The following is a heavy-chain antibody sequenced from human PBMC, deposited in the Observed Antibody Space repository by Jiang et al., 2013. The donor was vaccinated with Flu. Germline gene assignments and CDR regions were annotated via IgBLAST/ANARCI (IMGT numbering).Heavy chain of an antibody. D-gene: IGHD1-26*01. V-gene: IGHV5-51*01. Sequence: SGAEVKKPGESLKISCKGSGYNFTNYWIGWVRQMPGRGLEWMGIINPGDSDTRYSPSFQGQVTFSADKSNNTAYLQWSSLKASDTAMYYCARHKSGSYHSGLDPWAQGTLVTVSS. CDR2: INPGDSDT. CDR3: ARHKSGSYHSGLDP. J-gene: IGHJ5*02. CDR1: GYNFTNYW.